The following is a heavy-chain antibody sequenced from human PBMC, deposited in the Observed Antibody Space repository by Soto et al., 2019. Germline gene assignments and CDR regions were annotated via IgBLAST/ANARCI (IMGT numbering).Heavy chain of an antibody. J-gene: IGHJ6*03. CDR2: IYYSGST. CDR3: ARDKGVYYYGSGPTYYMDV. Sequence: PSETLSLTCTVSGGSISSYYWSWIRQPPGKGLEWIGYIYYSGSTNYNPSLKSRVTISVDTSKNQFSLKLSSVTAADTAVYYCARDKGVYYYGSGPTYYMDVWGKGTTVTVSS. V-gene: IGHV4-59*01. D-gene: IGHD3-10*01. CDR1: GGSISSYY.